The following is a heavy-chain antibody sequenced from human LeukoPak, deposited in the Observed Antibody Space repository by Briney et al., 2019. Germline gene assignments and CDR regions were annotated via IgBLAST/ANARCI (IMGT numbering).Heavy chain of an antibody. CDR1: GFTFSSYS. D-gene: IGHD3-16*02. V-gene: IGHV3-21*01. CDR2: ISSSSSYI. Sequence: GGSLRLSCAASGFTFSSYSMNWVRQAPGKGLEWVSSISSSSSYIYYADSVKGRFTISRDNAKNSLYLQMNSLRAEDTAVYYCAREDYVWGSYRFDYWGQGTLVTVSS. J-gene: IGHJ4*02. CDR3: AREDYVWGSYRFDY.